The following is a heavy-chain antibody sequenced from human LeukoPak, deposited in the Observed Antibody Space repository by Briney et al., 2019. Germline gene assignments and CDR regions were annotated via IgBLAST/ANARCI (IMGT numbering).Heavy chain of an antibody. CDR1: GGTFSSYA. D-gene: IGHD4-17*01. Sequence: ASVKVSCKASGGTFSSYAISWVRQAPGQGLEWMGRIIPILGIANYAQKFQGRVTITADKSTSTAYMELSSLRSEDTAVYYCARGGYGDLGYFDYWGQGTLVTVSS. CDR2: IIPILGIA. CDR3: ARGGYGDLGYFDY. J-gene: IGHJ4*02. V-gene: IGHV1-69*04.